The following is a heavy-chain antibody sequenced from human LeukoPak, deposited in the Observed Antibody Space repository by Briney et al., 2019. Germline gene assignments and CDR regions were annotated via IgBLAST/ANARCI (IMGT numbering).Heavy chain of an antibody. J-gene: IGHJ6*03. Sequence: PSETLSLTCTVSGGSISSSSYYWGWIRQPPGKGLEWIGSIYYSGSTYYNPSLKSRVTISVDTSKNQFSLKLSSVTAADTAVYYCARMPRGPKNPRRGYSYGSDYYYMDVWGKGTTVTVSS. D-gene: IGHD5-18*01. CDR3: ARMPRGPKNPRRGYSYGSDYYYMDV. CDR1: GGSISSSSYY. CDR2: IYYSGST. V-gene: IGHV4-39*07.